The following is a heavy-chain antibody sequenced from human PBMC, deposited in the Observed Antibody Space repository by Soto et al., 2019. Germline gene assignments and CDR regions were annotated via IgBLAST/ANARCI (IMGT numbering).Heavy chain of an antibody. J-gene: IGHJ4*02. CDR2: IYHSGST. Sequence: QLQLQESGSGLVKPSQTLSLTCAVSGGSISSGGYSWSWIRQPPGKGLEWIGYIYHSGSTSYNTSLKRRVTISVYKSTDQFSLKLTSVTAADTAVYYCASSHAGAHITASVHWGQGTLVTVSS. CDR3: ASSHAGAHITASVH. D-gene: IGHD6-13*01. CDR1: GGSISSGGYS. V-gene: IGHV4-30-2*01.